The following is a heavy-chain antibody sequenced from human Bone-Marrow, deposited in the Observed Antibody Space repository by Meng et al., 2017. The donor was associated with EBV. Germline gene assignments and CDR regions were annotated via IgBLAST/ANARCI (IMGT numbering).Heavy chain of an antibody. CDR1: GFTFTNAW. CDR3: TTDEGGSRF. J-gene: IGHJ4*02. Sequence: VQLGEAGGGLVKPGESLRLSWAASGFTFTNAWMNWVRQAPGKGLEWVGRIRSQIDGRTTDYSAPVKGRFTISRDDSKTTLYLQMNRLKIEDSAVYYCTTDEGGSRFWGQGTLVTVSS. CDR2: IRSQIDGRTT. D-gene: IGHD1-26*01. V-gene: IGHV3-15*01.